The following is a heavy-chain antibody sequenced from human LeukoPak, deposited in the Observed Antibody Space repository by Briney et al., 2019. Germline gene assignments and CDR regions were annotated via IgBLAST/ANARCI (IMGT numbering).Heavy chain of an antibody. CDR2: INHSRST. CDR3: AIGSSFSNAFDI. CDR1: GGSFSGYY. V-gene: IGHV4-34*01. Sequence: SETLSLTCAVYGGSFSGYYWSWIRQPPGKGLEWIGEINHSRSTNYNPSLKSRVTISVDTSKNQFSLKLSSVTAADTAVYYCAIGSSFSNAFDIWGQGTMVTVSS. D-gene: IGHD6-6*01. J-gene: IGHJ3*02.